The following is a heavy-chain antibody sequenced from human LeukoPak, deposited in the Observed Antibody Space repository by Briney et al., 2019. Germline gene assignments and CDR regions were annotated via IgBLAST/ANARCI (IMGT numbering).Heavy chain of an antibody. CDR1: GFTFSSYW. Sequence: PGGSLRLSCAASGFTFSSYWMHWVRQVPGKGLVWVARIPSDDNPTNYADSVQGRFTISRDNAKNTLYLQMNNLRLEDTAVYYCVRDHYSKMDFWGQGSLVTVSS. V-gene: IGHV3-74*01. D-gene: IGHD2-15*01. J-gene: IGHJ4*02. CDR2: IPSDDNPT. CDR3: VRDHYSKMDF.